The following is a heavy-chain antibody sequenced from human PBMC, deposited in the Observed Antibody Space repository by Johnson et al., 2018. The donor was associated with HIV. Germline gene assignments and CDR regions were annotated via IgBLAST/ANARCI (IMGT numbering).Heavy chain of an antibody. Sequence: QVQLVESGGGVVQPGRSLRLSCAASGFTFRSYGMHWVRQAPGKGLEWVAVISYDGSKKYHADSVKGRFTISRDNSKNTLCLQMNTLRAEDTAVYYCVKVQDEWFRALGAFDIWGQGTMVTVSS. CDR2: ISYDGSKK. CDR3: VKVQDEWFRALGAFDI. D-gene: IGHD3-10*01. J-gene: IGHJ3*02. CDR1: GFTFRSYG. V-gene: IGHV3-30*18.